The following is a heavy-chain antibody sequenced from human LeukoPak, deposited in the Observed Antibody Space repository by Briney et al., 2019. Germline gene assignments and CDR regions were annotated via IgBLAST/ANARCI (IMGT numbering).Heavy chain of an antibody. V-gene: IGHV4-59*01. Sequence: SETLSLTCTASGASINRDYWSWLRQTPGKGLEWIGYIHYTGSTNYNPSLKSRVTISLDTSKNQFSLKLSSVTAADTAVYHCARESNYHDSLGYNWFDPWGQGTLVTVSS. CDR3: ARESNYHDSLGYNWFDP. J-gene: IGHJ5*02. D-gene: IGHD3-22*01. CDR1: GASINRDY. CDR2: IHYTGST.